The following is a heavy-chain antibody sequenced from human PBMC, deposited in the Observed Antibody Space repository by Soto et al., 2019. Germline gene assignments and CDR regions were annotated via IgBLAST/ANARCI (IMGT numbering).Heavy chain of an antibody. V-gene: IGHV4-39*01. Sequence: SATLSLTCTVSGDSIDSSRYYWVWIRQPPGKGLEWIGSLYYSERTYYNPSLKSRVTISVDMSKNQLSLKLSSVTAADTAVYYCARRCSGGSCPGVWGQGTLVTVSS. J-gene: IGHJ4*02. CDR2: LYYSERT. D-gene: IGHD2-15*01. CDR3: ARRCSGGSCPGV. CDR1: GDSIDSSRYY.